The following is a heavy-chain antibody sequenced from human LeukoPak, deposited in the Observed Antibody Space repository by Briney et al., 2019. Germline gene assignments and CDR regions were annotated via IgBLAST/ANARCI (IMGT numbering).Heavy chain of an antibody. J-gene: IGHJ3*02. CDR3: AREGYSYGYDAFDI. CDR1: GFTVSSNY. D-gene: IGHD5-18*01. Sequence: GGSLRLSCAASGFTVSSNYMSWVRQAPGKGLEWVSVIYSGGSTYYADSVKGRFTISRDNSKNTLYLQMNSVRAEDTAVYYCAREGYSYGYDAFDIWGQGAMVTVSS. CDR2: IYSGGST. V-gene: IGHV3-66*01.